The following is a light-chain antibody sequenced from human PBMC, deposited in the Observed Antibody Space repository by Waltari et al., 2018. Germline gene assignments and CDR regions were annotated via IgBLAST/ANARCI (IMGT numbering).Light chain of an antibody. CDR1: SSDVGGYNY. CDR2: AVS. J-gene: IGLJ1*01. Sequence: QSALTQPASVSGSPGQSITIACTVTSSDVGGYNYVSWYQQHPGKAPKLMIYAVSNRPSGVSNRFSGSKSGNTASLTISGLQAEDEADYYCSSYTSSSTVFGTGTKVTVL. CDR3: SSYTSSSTV. V-gene: IGLV2-14*01.